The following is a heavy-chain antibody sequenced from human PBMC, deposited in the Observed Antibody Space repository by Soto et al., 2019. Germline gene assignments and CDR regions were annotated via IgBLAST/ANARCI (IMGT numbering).Heavy chain of an antibody. V-gene: IGHV3-30*18. CDR2: ISYDGSNK. J-gene: IGHJ3*02. CDR3: AKESLNDAFDI. CDR1: GFTFSSYG. Sequence: GGSLRLSCAASGFTFSSYGMHWVRQAPGKGLEWVAVISYDGSNKYYDDSVKGRFTISRDNSKNTLYLQMNSLRAEDTAVYYCAKESLNDAFDIWGQGTMVTVSS.